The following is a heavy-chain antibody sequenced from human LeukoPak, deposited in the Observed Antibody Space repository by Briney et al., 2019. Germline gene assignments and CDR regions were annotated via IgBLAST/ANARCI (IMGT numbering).Heavy chain of an antibody. CDR3: ARHTHYYDSSGHNRLYYFDY. V-gene: IGHV4-31*03. J-gene: IGHJ4*02. Sequence: KSSETLSLTCTVSGGSISSGGYYWSWIRQHPGKGLEWIVYIYYSGSTYYNPSLKSRVTISVDTSKNQFSLKLSSVTAADTAVYYCARHTHYYDSSGHNRLYYFDYWGQGTLVTVSS. CDR2: IYYSGST. D-gene: IGHD3-22*01. CDR1: GGSISSGGYY.